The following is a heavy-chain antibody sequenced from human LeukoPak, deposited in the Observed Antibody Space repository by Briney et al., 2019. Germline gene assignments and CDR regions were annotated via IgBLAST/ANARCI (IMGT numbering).Heavy chain of an antibody. Sequence: ASVKVSCKASGYTFTSYYMHWVRQAPGQGLEWMGIINPSGFSTTYAQKFQGRVTMTRDTSTSTVYMELSSLRSDDTAVYYCARDQTRMVRGVIISIVHNWFDPWGQGTLVTVSS. CDR3: ARDQTRMVRGVIISIVHNWFDP. V-gene: IGHV1-46*01. CDR2: INPSGFST. J-gene: IGHJ5*02. D-gene: IGHD3-10*01. CDR1: GYTFTSYY.